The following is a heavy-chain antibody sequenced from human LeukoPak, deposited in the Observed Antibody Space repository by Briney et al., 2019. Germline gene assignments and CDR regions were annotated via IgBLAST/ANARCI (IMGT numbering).Heavy chain of an antibody. D-gene: IGHD6-19*01. Sequence: QPGRSLRLSCAASGFTFSSYAMHWVRQAPGKGLEWVSAISGSGGSTYYADPVKGRFTISRDNSKNTLYLQMNSLRAEDTAVYYCAKSSSGWYYNWFDPWGQGTLVTVSS. V-gene: IGHV3-23*01. J-gene: IGHJ5*02. CDR2: ISGSGGST. CDR3: AKSSSGWYYNWFDP. CDR1: GFTFSSYA.